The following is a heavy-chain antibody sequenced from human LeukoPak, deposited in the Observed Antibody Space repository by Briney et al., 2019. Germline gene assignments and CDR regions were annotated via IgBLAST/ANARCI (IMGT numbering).Heavy chain of an antibody. CDR2: ISGSGGST. D-gene: IGHD3-10*01. Sequence: PGGSLRLSCAATGFTFSSYAMSWVRQAPGKGLEWVLAISGSGGSTYYADSVKGRFTISRDNSKNTLYLQMNSLRAEDTAVYYCAKDLDYYGSGSDPVFGYWGQGTLVTVSS. J-gene: IGHJ4*02. CDR3: AKDLDYYGSGSDPVFGY. CDR1: GFTFSSYA. V-gene: IGHV3-23*01.